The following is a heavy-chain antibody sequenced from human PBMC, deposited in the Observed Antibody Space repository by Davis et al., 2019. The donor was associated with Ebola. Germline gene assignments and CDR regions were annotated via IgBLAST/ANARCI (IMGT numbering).Heavy chain of an antibody. Sequence: GESLKISCAASGFTFSSYWMSWVRQAPGKGLVWVSRIKSDGSSISYADSVKGRFTISRDNAKNTLYLQMNSLRAEDTAVYYCARGSIAAPGYNWFDPWGQGTLVTVSS. CDR3: ARGSIAAPGYNWFDP. V-gene: IGHV3-74*01. CDR2: IKSDGSSI. D-gene: IGHD6-6*01. CDR1: GFTFSSYW. J-gene: IGHJ5*02.